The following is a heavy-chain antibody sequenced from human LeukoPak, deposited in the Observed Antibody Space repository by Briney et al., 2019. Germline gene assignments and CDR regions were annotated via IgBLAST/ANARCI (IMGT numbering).Heavy chain of an antibody. D-gene: IGHD1-26*01. J-gene: IGHJ6*02. V-gene: IGHV1-3*01. Sequence: ASVEVSCKASGYTFTSYAMHWVRQAPGQRLEWMGWINAGNGNTKYSQKFQGGVTITRDTSASTAYMELSSLRSEDTAVYYCARAPTSGSYYYYGMDVWGQGTTVTVSS. CDR3: ARAPTSGSYYYYGMDV. CDR2: INAGNGNT. CDR1: GYTFTSYA.